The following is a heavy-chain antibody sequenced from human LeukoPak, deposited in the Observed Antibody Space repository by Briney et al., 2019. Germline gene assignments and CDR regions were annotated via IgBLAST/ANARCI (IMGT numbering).Heavy chain of an antibody. V-gene: IGHV4-59*11. Sequence: PSETLSLTCSVSGGSISSHYWSWIRQPPGKEVEWIGYVHYSGSTYYNPSLNGRLTISIDTSKTQFSLNLWSVTAADTAVYFCARDSGTTGEVKFDPWGQGTLVTVSS. J-gene: IGHJ5*02. D-gene: IGHD3-10*01. CDR1: GGSISSHY. CDR2: VHYSGST. CDR3: ARDSGTTGEVKFDP.